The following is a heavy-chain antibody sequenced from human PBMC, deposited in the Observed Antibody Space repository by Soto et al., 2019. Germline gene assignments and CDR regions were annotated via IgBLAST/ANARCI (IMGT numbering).Heavy chain of an antibody. CDR1: GYTFTSYY. CDR3: ALDGRSSYSSGWYYFDY. J-gene: IGHJ4*02. D-gene: IGHD6-19*01. Sequence: ASVKVSCKASGYTFTSYYMHWVRQAPGQGLEWMGIINPSGGSTSYAQKFQGRVTMTRDTSTSTVYMELSSLRSEDTAVYYCALDGRSSYSSGWYYFDYWGQGTLVTVSS. CDR2: INPSGGST. V-gene: IGHV1-46*01.